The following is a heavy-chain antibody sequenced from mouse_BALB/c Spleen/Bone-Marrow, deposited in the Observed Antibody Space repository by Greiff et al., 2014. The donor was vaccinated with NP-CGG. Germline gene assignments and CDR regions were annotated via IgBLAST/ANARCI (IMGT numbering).Heavy chain of an antibody. J-gene: IGHJ2*01. CDR1: GTTFTSYW. CDR2: IDPSDSYT. CDR3: AITTVVATGDY. V-gene: IGHV1-69*02. D-gene: IGHD1-1*01. Sequence: QVQLQQSGAELVKPGASVKLSCKASGTTFTSYWMHWVKQRPGQGLEWIGEIDPSDSYTNYNQKFKGKATLTVDKSSSTAYMQLSSLTSEDSAVYYCAITTVVATGDYWGQGTTLTVSS.